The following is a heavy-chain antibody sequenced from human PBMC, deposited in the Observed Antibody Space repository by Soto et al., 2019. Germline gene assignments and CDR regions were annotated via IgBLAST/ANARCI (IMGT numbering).Heavy chain of an antibody. J-gene: IGHJ6*02. D-gene: IGHD1-26*01. CDR2: INPNSGGT. Sequence: HLVQSGAEVKKPGASVKVSCKTSGYTFSGYYIHWVRQAPGQGLEWMGWINPNSGGTKYTQRLQDRVTLTRDTSIRAAYMELSSLGSDDTAVYYCARGGSTYSALLQYYFGMDVWGQGTRVTVSS. V-gene: IGHV1-2*02. CDR3: ARGGSTYSALLQYYFGMDV. CDR1: GYTFSGYY.